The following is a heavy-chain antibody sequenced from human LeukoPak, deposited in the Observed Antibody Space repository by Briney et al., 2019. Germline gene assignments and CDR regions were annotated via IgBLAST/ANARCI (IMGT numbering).Heavy chain of an antibody. CDR2: INHSGST. D-gene: IGHD5-18*01. V-gene: IGHV4-34*01. CDR3: ASGYSYGHNALDY. J-gene: IGHJ4*02. Sequence: KPSETLSLTCAVYGGSFSGYYWNWIRQPPGKGLEWIGEINHSGSTNYNPSLKSRVTISVDTPKNQFSLKLSSVTAADTAVYYCASGYSYGHNALDYWGQGTLVTVSS. CDR1: GGSFSGYY.